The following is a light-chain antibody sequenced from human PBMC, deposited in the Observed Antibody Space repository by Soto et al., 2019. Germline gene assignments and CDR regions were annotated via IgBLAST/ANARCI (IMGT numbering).Light chain of an antibody. CDR3: ETWDTRVV. V-gene: IGLV4-60*03. Sequence: QHVLTQSSSASASLGSSVKLTCTLSSGHSSYIIAWHQQQPGKAPRYLMKLEGSGSYNKGSGVPDRFSGSSSGADRYLTISNLQSEDEADYYCETWDTRVVFGGGTKLTVL. CDR1: SGHSSYI. J-gene: IGLJ2*01. CDR2: LEGSGSY.